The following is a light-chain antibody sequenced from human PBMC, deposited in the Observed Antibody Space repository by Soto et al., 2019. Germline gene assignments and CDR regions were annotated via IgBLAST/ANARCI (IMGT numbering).Light chain of an antibody. V-gene: IGKV3-15*01. CDR2: GAS. Sequence: IVMTQSPATLSVSPGERATLSCRASQSVSSNLAWYQQKPGQAPRLLIYGASTRATGIPARFSGSGSGTEVTLTISRLLSEYFEVYYCQQYNNSWTVGQGTKVDIK. J-gene: IGKJ1*01. CDR3: QQYNNSWT. CDR1: QSVSSN.